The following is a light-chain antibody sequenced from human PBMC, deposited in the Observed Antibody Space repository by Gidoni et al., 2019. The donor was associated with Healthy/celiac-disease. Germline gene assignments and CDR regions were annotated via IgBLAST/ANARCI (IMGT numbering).Light chain of an antibody. Sequence: DTQITQPPSTLSASVGDRVTITCRASQIISSLLAWYQQKPGKARKLLIYKASSLESGVPSRCGGSGSGTEFTLTISRLHPDVFATYCCQQYNSYSYTFGQGTKLEIK. CDR1: QIISSL. V-gene: IGKV1-5*03. CDR2: KAS. J-gene: IGKJ2*01. CDR3: QQYNSYSYT.